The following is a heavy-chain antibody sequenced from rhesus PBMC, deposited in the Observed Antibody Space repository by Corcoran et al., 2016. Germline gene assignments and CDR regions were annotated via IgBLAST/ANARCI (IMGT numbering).Heavy chain of an antibody. CDR2: IGGSSGST. V-gene: IGHV4-127*01. CDR3: ARWIQWVQLDY. D-gene: IGHD5-30*01. Sequence: QVQLQESGPGLVKPSETLSLPCAVTGYSISSGSGWRWLRPPPGKGLEWIGYIGGSSGSTNYNPSLKSRVTISKDTSKNQFSLKLSSVTAADTAVYYCARWIQWVQLDYWGQGVLVTVSS. J-gene: IGHJ4*01. CDR1: GYSISSGSG.